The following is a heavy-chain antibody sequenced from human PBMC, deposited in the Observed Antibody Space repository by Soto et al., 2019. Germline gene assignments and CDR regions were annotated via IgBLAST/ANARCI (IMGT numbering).Heavy chain of an antibody. J-gene: IGHJ6*02. Sequence: QITLKESGPTLVQPTQTLTLTCTFSGFSLSTSGVGVGWIRQPPGKALEWLALIYWDDDKRYSPSLTSMLTITKDTSKNQVVLTMTNMDPVDTATYYCAHVLVVVANYGMDVWGQGTTVTVSS. V-gene: IGHV2-5*02. CDR3: AHVLVVVANYGMDV. D-gene: IGHD2-15*01. CDR2: IYWDDDK. CDR1: GFSLSTSGVG.